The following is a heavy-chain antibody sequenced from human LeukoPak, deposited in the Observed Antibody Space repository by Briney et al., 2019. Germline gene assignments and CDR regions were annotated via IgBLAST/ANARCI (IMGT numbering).Heavy chain of an antibody. V-gene: IGHV3-23*01. CDR2: ISGSGGST. Sequence: PGRSLRLSCAASGFTFSSYAMSWVRQAPGKGLEWVSAISGSGGSTYYADSAKGRFTISRDNSKNTLYLQMNSLRAEDTAVYYCAKEPLWFGEFKYYFDYWGQGTLVTVSS. D-gene: IGHD3-10*01. CDR3: AKEPLWFGEFKYYFDY. J-gene: IGHJ4*02. CDR1: GFTFSSYA.